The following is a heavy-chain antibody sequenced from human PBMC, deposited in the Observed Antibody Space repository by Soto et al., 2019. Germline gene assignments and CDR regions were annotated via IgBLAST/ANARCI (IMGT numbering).Heavy chain of an antibody. CDR1: GGSFSGYY. Sequence: SETLSLTCAVYGGSFSGYYWSWIRQPPGKGLEWIGEINHSGSTNYNPSLKSRVTISVDTSKNQFSLKRSSVTAADTAVYYWARGLEYSSSSSGGGYYMDVWGKGTTVTVSS. CDR3: ARGLEYSSSSSGGGYYMDV. J-gene: IGHJ6*03. V-gene: IGHV4-34*01. D-gene: IGHD6-6*01. CDR2: INHSGST.